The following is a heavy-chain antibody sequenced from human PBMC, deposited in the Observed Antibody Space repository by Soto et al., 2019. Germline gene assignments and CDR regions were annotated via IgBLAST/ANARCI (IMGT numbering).Heavy chain of an antibody. V-gene: IGHV1-18*01. D-gene: IGHD2-15*01. CDR2: ISAYNGNT. J-gene: IGHJ3*02. CDR1: GYTFTSYG. Sequence: ASVKVSCKASGYTFTSYGISWVRQAPGQGLEWMGWISAYNGNTNYAQKLQGRVTMTTDTSTSTAYMELRSLRSDDTAVYYCARDQRRIVVVVAATDAFDIWGQGTMVTVSS. CDR3: ARDQRRIVVVVAATDAFDI.